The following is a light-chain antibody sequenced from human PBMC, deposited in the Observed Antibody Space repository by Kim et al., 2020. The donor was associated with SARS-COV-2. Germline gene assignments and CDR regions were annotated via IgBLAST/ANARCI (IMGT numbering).Light chain of an antibody. V-gene: IGLV3-19*01. CDR3: NSRDSSGFHVL. CDR1: SLRSYY. Sequence: AMGQNVRITCQGDSLRSYYASWYQQKPRQAPVLVIYGKNNRPSGIPDRFSGSYSGNTASLTITGAQAEDEADYYCNSRDSSGFHVLFGGGTQLTVL. J-gene: IGLJ2*01. CDR2: GKN.